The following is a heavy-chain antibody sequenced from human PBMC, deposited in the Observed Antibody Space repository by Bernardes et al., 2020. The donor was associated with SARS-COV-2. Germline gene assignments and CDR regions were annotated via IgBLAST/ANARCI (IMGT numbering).Heavy chain of an antibody. D-gene: IGHD2-2*01. J-gene: IGHJ6*02. V-gene: IGHV3-21*01. CDR2: ISSSSSYI. CDR1: GFTFRSYS. Sequence: GGSLRLSCAASGFTFRSYSMNWVRQAPGKGLAWVSSISSSSSYIYYADSVKGRFTISRDNAKNSLYLQMNSLRAEDTAVYYCARELVVPAATYYYYYGMDVWGQGTTVTVSS. CDR3: ARELVVPAATYYYYYGMDV.